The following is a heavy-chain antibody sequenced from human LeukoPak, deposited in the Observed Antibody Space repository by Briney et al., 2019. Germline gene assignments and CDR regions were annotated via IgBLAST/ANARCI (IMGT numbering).Heavy chain of an antibody. CDR3: ARDYYDSSGPPRFDY. Sequence: GGSLRLSCAASGFTVSSNYMSWVRQAPGKGLEWVSVIYSGGSTYYADSVKGRFTISRDNSKNTLYLQMNNLRAEDTAVYYCARDYYDSSGPPRFDYWGQGTLVTVSS. CDR2: IYSGGST. V-gene: IGHV3-53*01. D-gene: IGHD3-22*01. J-gene: IGHJ4*02. CDR1: GFTVSSNY.